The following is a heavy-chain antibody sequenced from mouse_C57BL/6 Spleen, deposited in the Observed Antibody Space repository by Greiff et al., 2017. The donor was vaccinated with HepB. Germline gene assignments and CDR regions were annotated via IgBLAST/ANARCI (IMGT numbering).Heavy chain of an antibody. Sequence: EVQLQQSGPELVKPGASVKIPCKASGYTFTDYNMDWVKQSHGKSLEWIGDINPNNGGTIYNQKFKGKATLTVDKSSSTAYMELRSLTSEDTAVYYCARNDYMNWYFDVWGTGTTVTVAS. J-gene: IGHJ1*03. CDR2: INPNNGGT. CDR3: ARNDYMNWYFDV. V-gene: IGHV1-18*01. CDR1: GYTFTDYN. D-gene: IGHD2-12*01.